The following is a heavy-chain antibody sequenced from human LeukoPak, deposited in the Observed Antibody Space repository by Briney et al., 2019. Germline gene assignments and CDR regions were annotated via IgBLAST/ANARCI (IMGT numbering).Heavy chain of an antibody. D-gene: IGHD3-22*01. CDR1: GFTLTEYG. CDR3: AKDPVNHCASSVCYGLQS. Sequence: PGGSLRLSCAASGFTLTEYGIHWVRQAPGKGLEWLSFIRYDDSQYYADSVKGRFTISRDNSKNTLFLQMHSLRSEDTAVCYCAKDPVNHCASSVCYGLQSWGQGTLVIVSS. V-gene: IGHV3-30*02. CDR2: IRYDDSQ. J-gene: IGHJ5*02.